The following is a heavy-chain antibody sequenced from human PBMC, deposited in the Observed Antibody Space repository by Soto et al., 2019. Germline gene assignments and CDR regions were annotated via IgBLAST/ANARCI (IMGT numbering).Heavy chain of an antibody. V-gene: IGHV4-34*01. Sequence: SETLSLTCAVYGGPFSGFHWSWIRQPPGKGLEWIGEINQNGNTNYNPSLESRVTISVDKSKKQFSLSLKSVTAADTAVYYCASLRKWGSGYLEYFQYWGQGTLVTVSS. CDR2: INQNGNT. J-gene: IGHJ1*01. CDR3: ASLRKWGSGYLEYFQY. CDR1: GGPFSGFH. D-gene: IGHD3-22*01.